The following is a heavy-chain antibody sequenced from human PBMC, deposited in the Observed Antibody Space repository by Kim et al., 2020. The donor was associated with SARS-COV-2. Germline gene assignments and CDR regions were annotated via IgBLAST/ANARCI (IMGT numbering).Heavy chain of an antibody. J-gene: IGHJ4*02. D-gene: IGHD6-19*01. CDR3: ARDGAPNSSGWYSFDS. V-gene: IGHV4-39*07. Sequence: PKSPVTISVDTSKNQFSLKPSSVTAADTAVYYCARDGAPNSSGWYSFDSWGQGTLVTVSS.